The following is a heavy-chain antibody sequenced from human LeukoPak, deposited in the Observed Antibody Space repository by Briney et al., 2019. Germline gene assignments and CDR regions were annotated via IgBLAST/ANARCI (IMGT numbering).Heavy chain of an antibody. J-gene: IGHJ5*02. D-gene: IGHD3-22*01. CDR3: TRDLNQDSSA. CDR1: GFRFSDYW. Sequence: GGSLRLSCAASGFRFSDYWMTWVRQAPGKGLECVANIKTDGSEKYYPNSVKGRFTISRDNAKNALYLQMNSMRVEDTAVYYCTRDLNQDSSAWGQGTLVTVSS. V-gene: IGHV3-7*01. CDR2: IKTDGSEK.